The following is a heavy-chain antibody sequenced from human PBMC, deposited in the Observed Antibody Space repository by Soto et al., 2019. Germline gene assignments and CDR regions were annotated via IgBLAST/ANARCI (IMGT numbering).Heavy chain of an antibody. J-gene: IGHJ6*03. V-gene: IGHV3-30*18. D-gene: IGHD3-3*01. Sequence: GGSLRLSCAASGFTFSSYGMHWVRQAPGKGLEWVAVISYDGSNKYYADSVKGRFTISRDNSKNTLYLQMNSLRAEDTAVYYCAKDHPPSAIFPGYYYMDVWGKGTTVTVSS. CDR2: ISYDGSNK. CDR1: GFTFSSYG. CDR3: AKDHPPSAIFPGYYYMDV.